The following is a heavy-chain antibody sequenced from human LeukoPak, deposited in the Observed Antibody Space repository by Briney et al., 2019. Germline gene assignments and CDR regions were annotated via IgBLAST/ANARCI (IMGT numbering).Heavy chain of an antibody. CDR1: GFTFNDYA. CDR2: ISWDGGST. J-gene: IGHJ5*02. Sequence: GGSLRLSCAASGFTFNDYAMHWVRQAPGKGLEWVSLISWDGGSTYYADSVKGRFTISRDNSKNSLYLQMNSLRAEDTALYYCARDDYGNNWFDPWGQGTLVTVSS. V-gene: IGHV3-43D*03. CDR3: ARDDYGNNWFDP. D-gene: IGHD4-17*01.